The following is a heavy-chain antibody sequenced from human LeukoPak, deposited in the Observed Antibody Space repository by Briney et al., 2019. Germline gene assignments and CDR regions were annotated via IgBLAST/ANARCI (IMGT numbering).Heavy chain of an antibody. CDR2: IYYSGST. CDR3: ARAAWFGELLGYYYYYYMDV. CDR1: GGSISSSSYY. Sequence: SETLSLTCTVSGGSISSSSYYWGWIRQPPGKGLEWIGSIYYSGSTYYNPSLKSRVTISVDTSKNQFSLKLGSVTAADTAVYYCARAAWFGELLGYYYYYYMDVWGKGTTVTVSS. J-gene: IGHJ6*03. D-gene: IGHD3-10*01. V-gene: IGHV4-39*07.